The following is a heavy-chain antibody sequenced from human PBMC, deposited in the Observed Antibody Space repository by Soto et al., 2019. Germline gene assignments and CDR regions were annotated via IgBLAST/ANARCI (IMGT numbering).Heavy chain of an antibody. V-gene: IGHV6-1*01. D-gene: IGHD6-13*01. CDR1: GDSVSSNSAA. CDR3: ARESVRPQLAYYFDY. Sequence: PSQTLSLTCAISGDSVSSNSAAWNWIRQSPSRGLEWLGRTFYRSKWYNDYAVSVKSRITINPDTSKNQFSLQLNSVTPEDTAVYYCARESVRPQLAYYFDYWAQGTLVTVSS. CDR2: TFYRSKWYN. J-gene: IGHJ4*02.